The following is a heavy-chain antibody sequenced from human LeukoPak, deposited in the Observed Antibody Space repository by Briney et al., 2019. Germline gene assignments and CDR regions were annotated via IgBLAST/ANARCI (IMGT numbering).Heavy chain of an antibody. CDR3: ARHGYCSGGSCYKAHYYYYGMDV. V-gene: IGHV1-8*01. Sequence: ASVKVSCKASGYTFTSYDINWVRQATGQGLEWMGWMNPNSGNTGYAQKFQGRVTMTRNTSISTAYMELSSLRSEDTAVYYCARHGYCSGGSCYKAHYYYYGMDVWGQGPRSPSP. D-gene: IGHD2-15*01. J-gene: IGHJ6*02. CDR2: MNPNSGNT. CDR1: GYTFTSYD.